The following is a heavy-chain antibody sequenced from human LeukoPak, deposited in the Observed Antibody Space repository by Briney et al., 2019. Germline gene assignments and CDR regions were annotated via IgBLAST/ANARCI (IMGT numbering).Heavy chain of an antibody. D-gene: IGHD3-9*01. Sequence: PGGSLRLSCAASGFTVSSNYMSWVRQAPGKGLEWVSVIYSGGSTYYADSVKGRFTISRDNSKNTLYLQMNSLRAEDAAVYYCARGRLRYFDWLLEGDAFDIWGQGTMVTVSS. J-gene: IGHJ3*02. CDR2: IYSGGST. V-gene: IGHV3-66*01. CDR3: ARGRLRYFDWLLEGDAFDI. CDR1: GFTVSSNY.